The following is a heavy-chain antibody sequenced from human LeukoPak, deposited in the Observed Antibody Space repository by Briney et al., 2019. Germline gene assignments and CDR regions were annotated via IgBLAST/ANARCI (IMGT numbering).Heavy chain of an antibody. CDR2: INPSGGST. CDR3: ARALTLYCSSTSCPPGHFHY. J-gene: IGHJ4*02. CDR1: GYTFTSYY. Sequence: ASVKVSCKASGYTFTSYYMHWVRQAPGQGLEWMGIINPSGGSTSYAQKFQGRVTMTRDTSTSTVYMELSSLRSEDTAVYYCARALTLYCSSTSCPPGHFHYWGQGTLVTVSS. V-gene: IGHV1-46*01. D-gene: IGHD2-2*01.